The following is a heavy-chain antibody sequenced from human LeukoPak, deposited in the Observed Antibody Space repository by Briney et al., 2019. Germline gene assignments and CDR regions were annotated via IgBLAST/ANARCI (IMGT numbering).Heavy chain of an antibody. Sequence: PGGSLRLSCAASGFTFSTYSIYWVRQSPGKGLEWVSSISSTSGCIYYADSVKGRFTISRDNAKNSLFLQMNSLRAEDTAVYYCARGRTTTWNSDLGRKNYYYYYMDVWGNGTTVTVSS. CDR2: ISSTSGCI. CDR1: GFTFSTYS. CDR3: ARGRTTTWNSDLGRKNYYYYYMDV. V-gene: IGHV3-21*01. D-gene: IGHD1/OR15-1a*01. J-gene: IGHJ6*03.